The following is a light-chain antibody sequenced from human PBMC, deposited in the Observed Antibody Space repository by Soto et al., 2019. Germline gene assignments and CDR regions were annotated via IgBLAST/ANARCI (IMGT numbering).Light chain of an antibody. J-gene: IGKJ4*01. CDR1: QSVSSY. CDR2: DAS. Sequence: EIVLTRSPATLSLSPGERATLSCRASQSVSSYLAWYQQKPGQAPRLLIYDASKRATGIPARFSGSGSGTDFTLTISSLEPDDFAFYYCQQRSNWPLTFGGGTKVEIK. V-gene: IGKV3-11*01. CDR3: QQRSNWPLT.